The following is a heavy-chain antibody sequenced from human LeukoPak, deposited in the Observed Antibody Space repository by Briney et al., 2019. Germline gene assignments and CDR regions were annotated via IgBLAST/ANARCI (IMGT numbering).Heavy chain of an antibody. D-gene: IGHD3-22*01. CDR2: IYHSGST. CDR1: GGXISISNW. Sequence: PSGTLSLTCAVSGGXISISNWWSWVRQPPGKGLEWIGEIYHSGSTNYNPSLKSRVTISVDKSKNQFSLRLSSVTAADTAVYYCASRLYDSARNFDYWGQGTLVTVSS. J-gene: IGHJ4*02. V-gene: IGHV4-4*02. CDR3: ASRLYDSARNFDY.